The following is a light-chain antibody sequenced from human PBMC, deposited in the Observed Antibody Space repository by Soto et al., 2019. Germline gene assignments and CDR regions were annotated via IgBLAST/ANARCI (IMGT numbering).Light chain of an antibody. J-gene: IGKJ1*01. Sequence: EIVLTQSPATLSLSPGERATLSCRASQSVGSYLAWYQQKPGQAPRLLIYGASNRAAGIPARFSASGTGTDFTLTISDVQPEDFAVYYCHQRQSWPRTFGQGTKVDIK. CDR2: GAS. V-gene: IGKV3-11*01. CDR3: HQRQSWPRT. CDR1: QSVGSY.